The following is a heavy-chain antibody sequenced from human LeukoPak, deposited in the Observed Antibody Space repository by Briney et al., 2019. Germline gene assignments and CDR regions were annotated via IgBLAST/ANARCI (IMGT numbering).Heavy chain of an antibody. V-gene: IGHV3-21*01. D-gene: IGHD3-22*01. CDR1: GFTFSSYS. CDR3: ARGPRYYYDSSGRIDY. J-gene: IGHJ4*02. Sequence: GGSLRLSCAASGFTFSSYSMNWVRQAPGKGLEWVSCISSTSSYIYYADSVKGRFTISRDNAKNSLYLQMNSLRAEDTAVYYCARGPRYYYDSSGRIDYWGQGTLVTVSS. CDR2: ISSTSSYI.